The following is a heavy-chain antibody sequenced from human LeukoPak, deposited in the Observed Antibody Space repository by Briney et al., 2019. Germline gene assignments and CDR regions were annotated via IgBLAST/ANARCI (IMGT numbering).Heavy chain of an antibody. CDR2: MRDSGFT. J-gene: IGHJ4*02. CDR1: GLTSSSYA. V-gene: IGHV3-23*01. Sequence: GGSLRLSCAASGLTSSSYAMRWVGQAAGKGLEWVAGMRDSGFTFYADSVKGRFTISRDNSKNTAFLQMNSVRAEDTAVYYCAKEKEGSGSYHVDYWGQGTLVTVSS. D-gene: IGHD3-10*01. CDR3: AKEKEGSGSYHVDY.